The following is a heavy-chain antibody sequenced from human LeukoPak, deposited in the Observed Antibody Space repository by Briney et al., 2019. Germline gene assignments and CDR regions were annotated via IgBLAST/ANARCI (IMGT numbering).Heavy chain of an antibody. D-gene: IGHD5-24*01. V-gene: IGHV1-18*04. CDR2: ISAYNGNT. J-gene: IGHJ4*02. CDR1: GYSFTSYG. Sequence: ASVKVSCKASGYSFTSYGISWVRQAPGQGLEWLGWISAYNGNTNYAQKFQGRVTMTTDTSTSTAYMELRSLRSEDTAVYYCARDGEMATSTPPFDYWGQGTLVTVSS. CDR3: ARDGEMATSTPPFDY.